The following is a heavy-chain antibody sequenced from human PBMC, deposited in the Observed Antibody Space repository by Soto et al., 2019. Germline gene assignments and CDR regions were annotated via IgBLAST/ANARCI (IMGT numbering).Heavy chain of an antibody. CDR2: ISYDGSNK. Sequence: PGGSLRLSCATSGFTFKSYTLHWVRQTPGRGLQWVAVISYDGSNKYYADSVRGRFTISRDNSNSTLYLQMNSLRADDSAVYYCVGASMWTGKGLVYWGQGALVTVSS. CDR1: GFTFKSYT. CDR3: VGASMWTGKGLVY. D-gene: IGHD3-10*02. J-gene: IGHJ4*02. V-gene: IGHV3-30-3*01.